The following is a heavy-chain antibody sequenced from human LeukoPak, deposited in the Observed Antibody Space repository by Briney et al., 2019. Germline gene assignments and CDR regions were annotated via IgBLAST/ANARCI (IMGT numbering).Heavy chain of an antibody. CDR1: GFTFSSYG. Sequence: GGSLRLSCAASGFTFSSYGMHWVRQAPGKGLEWVAFIRYDGSNKYYADSVKGRFTISRDNSKNTLYLQMNSLRAEDTAVYYCAKDRDGYKIGDAFDIWGQGTMVTVSS. D-gene: IGHD5-24*01. CDR2: IRYDGSNK. CDR3: AKDRDGYKIGDAFDI. J-gene: IGHJ3*02. V-gene: IGHV3-30*02.